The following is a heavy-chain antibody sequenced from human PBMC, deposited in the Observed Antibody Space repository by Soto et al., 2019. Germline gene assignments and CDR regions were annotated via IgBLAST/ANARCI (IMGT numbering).Heavy chain of an antibody. V-gene: IGHV3-53*01. Sequence: PGGSLRLSCAASGFTVSSKYMNWVRQAPGKGLEWVSIIWSAGLTYYADSVRGRFTISRDISKNILFLQMNNLRAEDSAIYYCAMELPPDXWGQGTLLTVSX. J-gene: IGHJ5*02. CDR3: AMELPPDX. CDR1: GFTVSSKY. D-gene: IGHD1-7*01. CDR2: IWSAGLT.